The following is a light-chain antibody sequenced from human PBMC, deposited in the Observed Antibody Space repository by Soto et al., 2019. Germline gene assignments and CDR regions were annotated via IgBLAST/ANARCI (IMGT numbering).Light chain of an antibody. CDR2: DAS. CDR3: QQRSNWLYT. CDR1: QSVSSY. J-gene: IGKJ2*01. Sequence: EIVLTQSPATLSLSPGERATLSCRASQSVSSYLAWYQQQPGQAPRLLLYDASNRAPGIPARVSGSGSGTDFTLPISSLEPEDFAVYYCQQRSNWLYTFGQGTKLEIK. V-gene: IGKV3-11*01.